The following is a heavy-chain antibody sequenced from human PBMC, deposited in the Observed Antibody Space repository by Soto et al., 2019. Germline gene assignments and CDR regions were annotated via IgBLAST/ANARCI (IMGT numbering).Heavy chain of an antibody. CDR3: VAMGGMWPTVFWFDP. CDR2: IYHRGTA. V-gene: IGHV4-4*01. D-gene: IGHD1-20*01. CDR1: NVCININRR. J-gene: IGHJ5*02. Sequence: SQTPSLTCNVYNVCININRRGGWVRQSPGKGLEWIGEIYHRGTANYNPSLKSRVAISMDKSKNQFSLNLNSVTAADTAVYCCVAMGGMWPTVFWFDPWGQGTLVTVSS.